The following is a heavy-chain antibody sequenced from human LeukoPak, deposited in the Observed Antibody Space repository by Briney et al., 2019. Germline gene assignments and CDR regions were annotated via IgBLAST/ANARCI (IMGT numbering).Heavy chain of an antibody. J-gene: IGHJ4*02. V-gene: IGHV4-34*01. CDR1: GGSFSGYY. CDR2: INHSGST. CDR3: ARARRVAPIGH. Sequence: SETLSLTCAVYGGSFSGYYWSWIRQPPGKGLDWIGEINHSGSTNYNPSLKSRVTISVDTSKNQFSLKLRSVTAADTAVYYCARARRVAPIGHWGQGTLVTVSS. D-gene: IGHD3-10*01.